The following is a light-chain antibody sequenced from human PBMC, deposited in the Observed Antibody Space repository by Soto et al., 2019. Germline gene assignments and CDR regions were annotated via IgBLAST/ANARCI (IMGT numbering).Light chain of an antibody. CDR2: DAS. Sequence: IRLPHSSTPLSAPAGDGVSITCWATQDIGTYLAWYQQIPGKAPKLLIYDASTLQTGVPSRFSGSGSGTDFTLTISYLQSEDFGTYYCQQFYNYPRTFGQGTKWIS. CDR3: QQFYNYPRT. J-gene: IGKJ1*01. V-gene: IGKV1-8*01. CDR1: QDIGTY.